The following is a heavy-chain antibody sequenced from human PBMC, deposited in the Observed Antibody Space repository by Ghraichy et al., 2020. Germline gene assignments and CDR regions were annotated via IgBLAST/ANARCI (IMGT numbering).Heavy chain of an antibody. D-gene: IGHD3-10*01. V-gene: IGHV3-30*18. CDR1: GFTFSSYG. Sequence: GGSLRLSCAASGFTFSSYGMHWVRQAPGKGLEWVAVISYDGSNKYYADSVKGRFTISRDNSKNTLYLQMNSLRAEDTAVYYCAKDLVTMVQGVINGGFDYWGQGTLVTVSS. J-gene: IGHJ4*02. CDR3: AKDLVTMVQGVINGGFDY. CDR2: ISYDGSNK.